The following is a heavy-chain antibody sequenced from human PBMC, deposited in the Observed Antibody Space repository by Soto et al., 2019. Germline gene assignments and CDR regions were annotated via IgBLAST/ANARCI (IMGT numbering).Heavy chain of an antibody. Sequence: GASVKVSCKASGYNFTCLYAHWVRQAPGQGLEWMGIINPRNGKTTYAQKFQGRVTMTSDTSTATMYMELNGLKSDDTAIYLCVRSGFDFWGPGTLVTVSS. D-gene: IGHD2-8*02. CDR3: VRSGFDF. CDR2: INPRNGKT. CDR1: GYNFTCLY. V-gene: IGHV1-46*01. J-gene: IGHJ4*02.